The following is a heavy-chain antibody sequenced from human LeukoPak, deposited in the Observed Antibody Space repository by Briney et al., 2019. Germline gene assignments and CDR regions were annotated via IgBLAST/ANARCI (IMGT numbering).Heavy chain of an antibody. CDR1: GGTFSSYA. CDR2: IIPIFGTA. Sequence: ASVKVSCKASGGTFSSYATSWVRQAPGQGLEWMGGIIPIFGTANYAQKFQGRVTITADKSTSTAYMELSSLRSEDTAVYYCGRVSGTPVGGLDVWGKGPTVTDS. CDR3: GRVSGTPVGGLDV. D-gene: IGHD3-10*01. J-gene: IGHJ6*04. V-gene: IGHV1-69*06.